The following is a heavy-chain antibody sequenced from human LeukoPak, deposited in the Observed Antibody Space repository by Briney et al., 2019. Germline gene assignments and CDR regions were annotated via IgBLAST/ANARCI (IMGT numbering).Heavy chain of an antibody. Sequence: SETLSLTCTVSGGSISSYYWSWIRQPPGKGLEWIGYIYYSGSTNYNPSLKSRVTISVDTSKNQFSLKLSSVTAADTAVYYCAREIAWDYDFWSGYYKANWFDPWGQGTLVTVSS. CDR1: GGSISSYY. D-gene: IGHD3-3*01. CDR2: IYYSGST. J-gene: IGHJ5*02. CDR3: AREIAWDYDFWSGYYKANWFDP. V-gene: IGHV4-59*01.